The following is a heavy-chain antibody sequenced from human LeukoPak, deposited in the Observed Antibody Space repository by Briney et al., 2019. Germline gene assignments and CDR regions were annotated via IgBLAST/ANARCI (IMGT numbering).Heavy chain of an antibody. CDR3: ARXLSGSYXX. J-gene: IGHJ4*02. V-gene: IGHV4-39*01. CDR2: XYXXGSX. Sequence: GXEWIXSXYXXGSXXYNPXLXSRVTISVDTSKNQFSLKLSSVTAADTXVYYXARXLSGSYXXWGQGTLVTVSS. D-gene: IGHD1-26*01.